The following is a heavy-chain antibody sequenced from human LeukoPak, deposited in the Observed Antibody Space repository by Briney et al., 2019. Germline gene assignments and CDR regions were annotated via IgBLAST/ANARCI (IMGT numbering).Heavy chain of an antibody. CDR2: ISSNGGST. D-gene: IGHD3-10*01. CDR3: ARMTLYGSGTVD. V-gene: IGHV3-64*02. J-gene: IGHJ4*02. CDR1: GFTFSSYA. Sequence: GGSLRLSCAASGFTFSSYAVHWVRQAPGKGLEYVSGISSNGGSTYYAGSVKGRFTISRDNSKNTVNLQMGSLRIEDAAVYHCARMTLYGSGTVDWGQGILVTVSS.